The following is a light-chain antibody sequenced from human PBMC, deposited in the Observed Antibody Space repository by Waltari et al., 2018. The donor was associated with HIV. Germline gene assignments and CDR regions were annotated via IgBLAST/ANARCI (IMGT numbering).Light chain of an antibody. Sequence: QSALTQPASVSGSPGQSITISCTGTNEDVGAYNYVSWYQQHPGKAPKLIIYEVTNRPSGISARCSGSKSGNTASLTISGLQAEDEADYHCSSWTTSTTRVFGGGTKVTVL. CDR1: NEDVGAYNY. CDR3: SSWTTSTTRV. V-gene: IGLV2-14*03. CDR2: EVT. J-gene: IGLJ3*02.